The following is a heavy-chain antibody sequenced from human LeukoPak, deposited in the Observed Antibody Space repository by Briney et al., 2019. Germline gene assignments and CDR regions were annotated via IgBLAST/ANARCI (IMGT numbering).Heavy chain of an antibody. CDR3: AKEHDYSNAAPEWGFDS. CDR1: GFTFSIYA. V-gene: IGHV3-23*01. D-gene: IGHD3-3*01. CDR2: ISGSSSHT. J-gene: IGHJ4*02. Sequence: PGGSLRLSRAASGFTFSIYAMSWVRQAPGKGLEWVSGISGSSSHTMDADSVRGRFTISRDNTRNTLYLHMNSLRAEDTALYYCAKEHDYSNAAPEWGFDSWGQGTLVTVSS.